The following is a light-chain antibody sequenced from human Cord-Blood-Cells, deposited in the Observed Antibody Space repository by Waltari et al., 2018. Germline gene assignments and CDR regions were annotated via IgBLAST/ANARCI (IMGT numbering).Light chain of an antibody. V-gene: IGKV4-1*01. CDR1: QSVVYSSNNKNY. CDR3: QQYYSTPWT. CDR2: WAS. Sequence: EIVMTQSPDSLAVCLGERATINCTSSQSVVYSSNNKNYLVWYQQKPGQPPKLLIYWASTRESGVPDRFSGSESVTDFTLTISSLQAEDVAVYYCQQYYSTPWTFGQGTKVEIK. J-gene: IGKJ1*01.